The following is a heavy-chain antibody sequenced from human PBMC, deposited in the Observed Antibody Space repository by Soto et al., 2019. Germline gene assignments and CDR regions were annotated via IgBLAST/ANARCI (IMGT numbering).Heavy chain of an antibody. CDR2: IYYSGST. D-gene: IGHD6-19*01. J-gene: IGHJ4*02. CDR3: ASRPAVAGSPFDY. Sequence: SETLSLTCTVSGGSISSYYWSWIRQPPGKGLEWIGYIYYSGSTNYNPSLKSRVTISVDTSKNQFSLKLSSVTAADTAVYYCASRPAVAGSPFDYWGQGTLVTVSS. V-gene: IGHV4-59*01. CDR1: GGSISSYY.